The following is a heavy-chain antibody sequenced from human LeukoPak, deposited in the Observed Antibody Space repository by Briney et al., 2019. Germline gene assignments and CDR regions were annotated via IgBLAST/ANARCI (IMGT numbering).Heavy chain of an antibody. CDR3: ARGYSSGWYGRGHYFDY. CDR1: GGSISSYY. CDR2: IYYSGST. V-gene: IGHV4-59*01. D-gene: IGHD6-19*01. Sequence: SETLSLTCTVSGGSISSYYWSWIRQPPGKGLEWIGYIYYSGSTNYNPSLKSRVTISVDTSKNQFSLKLSSVTAADTAVYYCARGYSSGWYGRGHYFDYWGQGTLVTVSS. J-gene: IGHJ4*02.